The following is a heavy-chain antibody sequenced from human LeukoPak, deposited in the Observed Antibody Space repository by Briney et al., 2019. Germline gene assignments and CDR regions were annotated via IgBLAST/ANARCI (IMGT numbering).Heavy chain of an antibody. CDR3: AKHGGAYGDYWYYFDY. V-gene: IGHV4-59*08. J-gene: IGHJ4*02. CDR1: GGSISSYY. Sequence: SETLSLTCTVSGGSISSYYWTWIRQPPGKGLEWIGYIYYSGSTNYNPSLKSRVTISVDTSKNQFSLKLSSVTAPDTAVYYCAKHGGAYGDYWYYFDYWGQGTLVTVSS. D-gene: IGHD4-17*01. CDR2: IYYSGST.